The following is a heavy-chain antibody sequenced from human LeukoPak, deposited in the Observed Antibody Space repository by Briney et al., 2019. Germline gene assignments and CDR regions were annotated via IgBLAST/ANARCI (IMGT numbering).Heavy chain of an antibody. Sequence: ASVKVSCKASGYTFTSYDINWVRQATGQGLEWMGWMNPNSGNTGYAQKFQGRVTMTRNTSISTAYMELSSLRSEDTAVYYCARGTLKRSFYDILTGYYRYYYYYMDVWGKGTTVTISS. D-gene: IGHD3-9*01. J-gene: IGHJ6*03. CDR2: MNPNSGNT. V-gene: IGHV1-8*01. CDR3: ARGTLKRSFYDILTGYYRYYYYYMDV. CDR1: GYTFTSYD.